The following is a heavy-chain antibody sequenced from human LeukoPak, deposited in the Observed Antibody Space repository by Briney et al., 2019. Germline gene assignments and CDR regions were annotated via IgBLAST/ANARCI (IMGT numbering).Heavy chain of an antibody. Sequence: ETLSLTCTVSGGSISSYYWSWIRQPPGKGLEWIGYIYHSGSTYYNPSLKSRVTISVDRSKNQFSLKLSSVTAADTAVYYCVGGVITARYYYGMDVWGQGTTVTVSS. CDR3: VGGVITARYYYGMDV. CDR2: IYHSGST. J-gene: IGHJ6*02. D-gene: IGHD3-10*01. V-gene: IGHV4-59*04. CDR1: GGSISSYY.